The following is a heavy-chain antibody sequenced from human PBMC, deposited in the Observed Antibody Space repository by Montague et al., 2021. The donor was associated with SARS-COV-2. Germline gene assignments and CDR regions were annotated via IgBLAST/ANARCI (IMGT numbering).Heavy chain of an antibody. D-gene: IGHD3-3*01. CDR3: ASNTIFGVVIPYYYYYYMDV. Sequence: SLRLSCAASGFTFSSYAMHWVRQAPGKGLEWVAVISYDGSNKYYADSVKGRFTISRDNSKNTLYLQMNSLRAEDTAVYYRASNTIFGVVIPYYYYYYMDVWGKGTTVTVSS. CDR1: GFTFSSYA. V-gene: IGHV3-30*04. J-gene: IGHJ6*03. CDR2: ISYDGSNK.